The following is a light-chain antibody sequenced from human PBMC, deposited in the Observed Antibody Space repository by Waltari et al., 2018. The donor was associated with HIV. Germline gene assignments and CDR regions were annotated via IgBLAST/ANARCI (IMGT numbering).Light chain of an antibody. V-gene: IGKV1-17*01. CDR3: RQQYTYPRT. Sequence: DIQMTQSPFPLSASVGDRVTITCRASQGISVVVGWYQQKPGKAPKLLIYGASYLESGVPSRFSGSRSGTEFTLTINCLQPEDVATYCCRQQYTYPRTFGQGTKLDIK. CDR1: QGISVV. J-gene: IGKJ2*01. CDR2: GAS.